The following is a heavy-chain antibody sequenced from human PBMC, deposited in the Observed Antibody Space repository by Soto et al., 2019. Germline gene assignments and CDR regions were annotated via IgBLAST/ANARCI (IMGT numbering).Heavy chain of an antibody. CDR1: GGSISSYY. CDR3: TTGGAHFDY. Sequence: SETLSLTCTVSGGSISSYYLSWIRQPPGKGLEWIGYIYYSGSTNYNPSLKSRVTISVDTSKNQFSLKLSSVTAADTAVYYCTTGGAHFDYWGQGTLVTVSS. D-gene: IGHD3-16*01. CDR2: IYYSGST. J-gene: IGHJ4*02. V-gene: IGHV4-59*08.